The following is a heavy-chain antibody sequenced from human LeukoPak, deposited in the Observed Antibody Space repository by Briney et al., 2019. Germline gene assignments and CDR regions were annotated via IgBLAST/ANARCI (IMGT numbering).Heavy chain of an antibody. CDR3: ATRPYITVRKDIVVVPAAIPDY. CDR2: IYSDNT. V-gene: IGHV3-53*01. CDR1: GFTVSSNS. J-gene: IGHJ4*02. D-gene: IGHD2-2*02. Sequence: PGGSLRLSCTVSGFTVSSNSMSWVRQAPGKGLEWVSFIYSDNTHYADSVKGRFTISRDNSKNTLYLQMNSLRAEDTAVYYCATRPYITVRKDIVVVPAAIPDYWGQGTLVTVSS.